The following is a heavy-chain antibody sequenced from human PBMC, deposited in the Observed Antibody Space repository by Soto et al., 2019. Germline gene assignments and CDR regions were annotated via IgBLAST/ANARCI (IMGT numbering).Heavy chain of an antibody. V-gene: IGHV1-58*01. Sequence: LVQSGPDVKKPGTSVKVSCKTSGFTFGSSAVQWVRQVRGQRLEWIGWIVVASGYSNVAQKFQDRVSLTRDLSTNTAFMELSSLTTEDSAMYYCAADVIGVAGDFDHWGQGTLVSVSS. J-gene: IGHJ4*02. D-gene: IGHD6-19*01. CDR3: AADVIGVAGDFDH. CDR2: IVVASGYS. CDR1: GFTFGSSA.